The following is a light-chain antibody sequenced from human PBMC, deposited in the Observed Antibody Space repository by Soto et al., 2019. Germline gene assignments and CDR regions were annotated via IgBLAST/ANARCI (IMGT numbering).Light chain of an antibody. CDR2: EVS. Sequence: QSVLTQPASVSGSPGQSITISCTGTSSDVGGYNYVSWYQQHPGKAPKLMLYEVSNRPSGDSNRFSGPKSVNTASLTISELQAEDEADYYCSSYTSSSTLIFGTGTKVTVL. J-gene: IGLJ1*01. CDR1: SSDVGGYNY. V-gene: IGLV2-14*01. CDR3: SSYTSSSTLI.